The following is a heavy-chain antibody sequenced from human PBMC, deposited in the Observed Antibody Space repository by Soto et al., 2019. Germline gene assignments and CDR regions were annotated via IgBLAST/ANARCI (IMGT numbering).Heavy chain of an antibody. CDR1: GGSVSSGFYY. Sequence: QVQLQESGPGLVKPSETLSLTCTVSGGSVSSGFYYWTWIRQSSGKGPEWIGYIYYSGTTSYNPSLKSRVTMSRDTSKNLFSLELNSVTAADTAVYYCARGRYSYGHFYFWGRGTLVTVSS. J-gene: IGHJ4*02. CDR3: ARGRYSYGHFYF. V-gene: IGHV4-61*01. D-gene: IGHD5-18*01. CDR2: IYYSGTT.